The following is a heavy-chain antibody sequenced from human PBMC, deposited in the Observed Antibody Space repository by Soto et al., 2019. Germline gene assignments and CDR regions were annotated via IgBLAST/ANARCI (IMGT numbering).Heavy chain of an antibody. J-gene: IGHJ4*02. CDR2: INHSGST. CDR3: ARDKITGLFDY. CDR1: GGSFSGYY. V-gene: IGHV4-34*01. Sequence: KPSETLALTCAVSGGSFSGYYWTWIRQPPGTGLEWIGEINHSGSTNYNPSLKSRVTISVDTSKNQFSLKLTSVTAADTAVYYCARDKITGLFDYWGQGTLVT. D-gene: IGHD2-8*02.